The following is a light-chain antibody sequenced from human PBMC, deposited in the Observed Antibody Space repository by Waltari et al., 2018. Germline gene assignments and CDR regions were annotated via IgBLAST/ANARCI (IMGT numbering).Light chain of an antibody. CDR1: QSLGSF. Sequence: EIVMTQSPATLSVSPGERVTLSCRASQSLGSFLAWYQQKLGQAPRLLIAGISTRATGIPARFSGSGSGTDFTLTISSLESEDFAVYYCQQYKSWPLTCGPGTKVDIK. CDR3: QQYKSWPLT. J-gene: IGKJ3*01. V-gene: IGKV3-15*01. CDR2: GIS.